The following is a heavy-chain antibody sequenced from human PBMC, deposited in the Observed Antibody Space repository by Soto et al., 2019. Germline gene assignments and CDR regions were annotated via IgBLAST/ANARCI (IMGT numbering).Heavy chain of an antibody. CDR3: ARTNGAGSYYNH. CDR1: GYSFTNYW. CDR2: IYPGDSDP. D-gene: IGHD3-10*01. V-gene: IGHV5-51*03. Sequence: EVQLVQSGAEVKKPGESLKISCKASGYSFTNYWIAWMRQMPGKGLEWMGIIYPGDSDPRYSPSFQGQVTISADNSNSTAYLQWSSLRASDTAIYYCARTNGAGSYYNHWGQGTLVTVSS. J-gene: IGHJ5*02.